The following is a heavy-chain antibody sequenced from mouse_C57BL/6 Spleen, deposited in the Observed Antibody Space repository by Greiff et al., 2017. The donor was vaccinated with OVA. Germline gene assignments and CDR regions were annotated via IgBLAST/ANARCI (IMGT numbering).Heavy chain of an antibody. CDR3: TTTVVSDY. D-gene: IGHD1-1*01. J-gene: IGHJ2*01. Sequence: QVHVKQSGAELVRPGASVTLSCKASGYTFTDYEMHWVKQTPVHGLEWIGAIDPETGGTAYNQKFKGKAILTADKSSSTAYMELRSLTSEDSAVYYCTTTVVSDYWGQGTTLTVSS. V-gene: IGHV1-15*01. CDR1: GYTFTDYE. CDR2: IDPETGGT.